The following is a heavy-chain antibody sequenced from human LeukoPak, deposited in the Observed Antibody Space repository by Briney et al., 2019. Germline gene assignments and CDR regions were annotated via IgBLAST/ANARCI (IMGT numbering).Heavy chain of an antibody. V-gene: IGHV3-64D*09. CDR2: IYRNVGST. Sequence: GGCLRLSCSASGFTFSSYAMHWVRQAPGKGLEYVSAIYRNVGSTYYADSVKGRFTISRDNSKNTLHLQMSSLRAEDTAVYYCVKGGKGISDSSGYYLFDYWGQGTLVTV. CDR3: VKGGKGISDSSGYYLFDY. D-gene: IGHD3-22*01. J-gene: IGHJ4*02. CDR1: GFTFSSYA.